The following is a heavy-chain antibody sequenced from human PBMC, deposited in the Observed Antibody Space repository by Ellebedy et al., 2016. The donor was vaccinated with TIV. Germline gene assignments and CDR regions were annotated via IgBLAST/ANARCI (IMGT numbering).Heavy chain of an antibody. V-gene: IGHV3-23*01. D-gene: IGHD3-22*01. CDR1: GFTFRNYV. Sequence: PGGSLRLSCAASGFTFRNYVMSWVRQAPGNGLEWVSTISAGGVATYYADSVKGRFNISRDNSENTLYLQMNSLRAEDTAVYYCAKVGRRYYESSGDPWGQGSLVTVSS. CDR3: AKVGRRYYESSGDP. J-gene: IGHJ5*02. CDR2: ISAGGVAT.